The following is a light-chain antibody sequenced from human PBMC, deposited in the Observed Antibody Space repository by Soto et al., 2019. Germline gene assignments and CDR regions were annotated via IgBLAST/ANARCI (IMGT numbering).Light chain of an antibody. V-gene: IGLV2-14*03. CDR3: TSYTSSSTLVYV. J-gene: IGLJ1*01. Sequence: QSVLTQPASVSGSPGQSITFSCTGTSSDVGGYDYVSWYQQHPGNAPKLMIYDVNNRPSGVSNRFSGSKSGNTASLTISGLQAEDEAYYYCTSYTSSSTLVYVFRTGTKVTV. CDR1: SSDVGGYDY. CDR2: DVN.